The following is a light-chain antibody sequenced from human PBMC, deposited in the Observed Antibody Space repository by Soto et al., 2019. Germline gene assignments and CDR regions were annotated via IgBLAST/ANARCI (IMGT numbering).Light chain of an antibody. CDR3: QVWDISSDHVI. CDR2: YDT. V-gene: IGLV3-21*04. J-gene: IGLJ2*01. Sequence: SYELTQPPSVSVAPGTTAKITCGGDNIGSKRVHWYQQKPGRAPVLVIYYDTDRPSGIPERFFVSNPGDTATLTISRVEAGDEADYYCQVWDISSDHVIFGGGTKVTVL. CDR1: NIGSKR.